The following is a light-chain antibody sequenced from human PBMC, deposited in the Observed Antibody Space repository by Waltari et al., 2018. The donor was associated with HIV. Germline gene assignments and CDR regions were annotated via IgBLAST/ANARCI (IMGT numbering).Light chain of an antibody. Sequence: QSALTQPASVSGSPEQSITTSCTGTSSDVGSYNFVSWYQQHPGKAPKLMIYEVSKRPSGVSNRFSGSKSGNTASLTISGLQAEDEADYYCCSYAGSGDVFGTGTKVTVL. CDR3: CSYAGSGDV. CDR2: EVS. CDR1: SSDVGSYNF. V-gene: IGLV2-23*02. J-gene: IGLJ1*01.